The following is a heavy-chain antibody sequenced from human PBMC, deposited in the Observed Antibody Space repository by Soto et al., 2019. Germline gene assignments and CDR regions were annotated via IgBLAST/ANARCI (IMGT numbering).Heavy chain of an antibody. J-gene: IGHJ4*02. Sequence: EVHLLESGGGLVQLGGSLRLACVGSGFTFSNYAMSWVRQAPGKGLEWVSAFSNSGNTYYADSVKGRFTISRDNSKDTLYLQMNGLRAEDTALYHCVKETVFKGVAEHWGQGTLVTVSS. V-gene: IGHV3-23*01. CDR3: VKETVFKGVAEH. CDR1: GFTFSNYA. CDR2: FSNSGNT. D-gene: IGHD6-19*01.